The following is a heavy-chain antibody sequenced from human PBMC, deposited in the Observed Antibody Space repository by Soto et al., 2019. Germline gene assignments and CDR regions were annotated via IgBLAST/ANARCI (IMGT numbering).Heavy chain of an antibody. J-gene: IGHJ6*02. CDR1: GFTFSNYG. Sequence: QVQLVESGGGVVQPGRSLRLSCAASGFTFSNYGMHWVRQAPGKGLEWVAAISHDGSNKYYADSVRGRFTIARDNSKNTLDLQMKRLRTEDTAVYNCAKIGQQQLVRLGMHVWGPGTTVNVSS. D-gene: IGHD6-13*01. V-gene: IGHV3-30*18. CDR2: ISHDGSNK. CDR3: AKIGQQQLVRLGMHV.